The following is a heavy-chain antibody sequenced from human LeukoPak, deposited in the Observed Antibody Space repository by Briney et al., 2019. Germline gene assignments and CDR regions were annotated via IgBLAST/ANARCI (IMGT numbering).Heavy chain of an antibody. CDR3: ARDLSPWETRNPDAFDI. CDR2: INPNSGGT. V-gene: IGHV1-2*02. Sequence: ASVKVSCKASGYTFTGYYIHWVRQAPGQGLEWMGWINPNSGGTNYIQKFQGRVTMTRDTSISTAYMELSRLGSDDTAVYYCARDLSPWETRNPDAFDIWGQGTMVTVSS. D-gene: IGHD1-14*01. J-gene: IGHJ3*02. CDR1: GYTFTGYY.